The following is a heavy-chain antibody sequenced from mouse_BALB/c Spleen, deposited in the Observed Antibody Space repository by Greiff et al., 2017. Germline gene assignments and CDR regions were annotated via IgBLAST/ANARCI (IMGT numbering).Heavy chain of an antibody. Sequence: EVQGVESGGGLVQPGGSRKLSCAASGFTFSSFGMHWVRQAPEKGLEWVAYISSGSSTIYYADTVKGRFTISRDNPKNTLFLQMTSLRSEDTAMYYCARSGGTHYYAMDYWGQGTSVTVSS. J-gene: IGHJ4*01. CDR2: ISSGSSTI. CDR1: GFTFSSFG. CDR3: ARSGGTHYYAMDY. V-gene: IGHV5-17*02.